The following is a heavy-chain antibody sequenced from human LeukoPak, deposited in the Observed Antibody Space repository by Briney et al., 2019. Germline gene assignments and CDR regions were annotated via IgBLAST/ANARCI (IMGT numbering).Heavy chain of an antibody. D-gene: IGHD2-21*01. Sequence: KASGTLSLTFTVSGGSISSSSYYWGWIRQPPGKGLEWIGSIYYSGSTYYNPSLKSRVTISVDTSQNQFSLKLSSVTAADTAVYYCAREVPTVVVIATNDAFDIWGQGTMVTVSS. CDR3: AREVPTVVVIATNDAFDI. V-gene: IGHV4-39*02. CDR2: IYYSGST. J-gene: IGHJ3*02. CDR1: GGSISSSSYY.